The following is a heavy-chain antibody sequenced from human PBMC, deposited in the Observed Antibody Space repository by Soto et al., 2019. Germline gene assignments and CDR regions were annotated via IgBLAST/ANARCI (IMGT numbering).Heavy chain of an antibody. V-gene: IGHV3-21*01. D-gene: IGHD5-12*01. Sequence: GGSLRLSCAASGFTFSSYSMNWVRQAPGKGLEWVSSISSSSSYIYYADSVKGRFTISRDNAKNSLYLQMNSLRAEDTAVYYCARNGWLRSYYFDYWGQGTLVTVSS. CDR2: ISSSSSYI. CDR1: GFTFSSYS. CDR3: ARNGWLRSYYFDY. J-gene: IGHJ4*02.